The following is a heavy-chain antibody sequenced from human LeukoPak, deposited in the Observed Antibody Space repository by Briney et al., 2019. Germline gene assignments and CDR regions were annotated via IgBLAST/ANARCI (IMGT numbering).Heavy chain of an antibody. Sequence: GESLKISCKGSGYSFTSYWIGWGRQMPGKGLEWMGIIYPGDSDTRYSPSFQGQVTISADKSISTAYLQWSSLKASDTAMYYCASTSPYSGSYYYYGMDVWGQGTTVTVSS. CDR1: GYSFTSYW. J-gene: IGHJ6*02. CDR2: IYPGDSDT. D-gene: IGHD1-26*01. CDR3: ASTSPYSGSYYYYGMDV. V-gene: IGHV5-51*01.